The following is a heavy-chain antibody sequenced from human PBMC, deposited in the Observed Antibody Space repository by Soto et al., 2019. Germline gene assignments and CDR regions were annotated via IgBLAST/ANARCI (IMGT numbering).Heavy chain of an antibody. J-gene: IGHJ4*02. D-gene: IGHD1-7*01. CDR2: ISANNGNT. Sequence: QVQLVQSGPEVKKPGASVKVSCKTSGYTFTSSGISWVRQAPGQGLEWMGWISANNGNTNYAQIVQGRATMTTDTSTSTAYMELRSRRTADTAVYYCARCGNWNYASDSWGQGTLVTVAS. CDR3: ARCGNWNYASDS. CDR1: GYTFTSSG. V-gene: IGHV1-18*01.